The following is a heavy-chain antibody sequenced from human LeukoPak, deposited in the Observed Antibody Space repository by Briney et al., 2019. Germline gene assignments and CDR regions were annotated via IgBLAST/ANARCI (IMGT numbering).Heavy chain of an antibody. D-gene: IGHD3-22*01. CDR3: ARQNYYASSGFDY. Sequence: SQTLSLTCTVAGASIISSSYYWGWIRQPPGKGLEWIGSMYYSQSTYYNRSLKSRVTISVDTSKNQFSLKLSSVTAADTAVYYCARQNYYASSGFDYWGQGTLFTVSS. J-gene: IGHJ4*02. V-gene: IGHV4-39*01. CDR2: MYYSQST. CDR1: GASIISSSYY.